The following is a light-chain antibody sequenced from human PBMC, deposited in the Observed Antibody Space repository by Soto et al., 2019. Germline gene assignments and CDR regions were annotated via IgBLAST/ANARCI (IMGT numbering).Light chain of an antibody. V-gene: IGKV4-1*01. Sequence: DIVMTQSPDSLAVSLGERATINCKSSQSILYSSNNKNYLAWYQQKAGQPPKLLFYWASSRQSGVPDRFSGSGSETDFTLTISSLQAEDVAIYYCQQHYEAKFKFRQGTKVNIK. J-gene: IGKJ2*01. CDR3: QQHYEAKFK. CDR2: WAS. CDR1: QSILYSSNNKNY.